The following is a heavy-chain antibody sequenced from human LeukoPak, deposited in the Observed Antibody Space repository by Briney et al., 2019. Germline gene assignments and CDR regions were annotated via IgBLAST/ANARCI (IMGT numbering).Heavy chain of an antibody. J-gene: IGHJ4*02. CDR3: AKRGYSSGWYRED. CDR2: ISWNSGSI. V-gene: IGHV3-9*01. CDR1: GFTFDDYA. Sequence: GGSLRLSCAASGFTFDDYAMHWVRQAPGKGLEWVSGISWNSGSIGYADSVKGRFTISRDNAKNSLYLQMNSLRAEDTALYYCAKRGYSSGWYREDWGQGTLVTVSS. D-gene: IGHD6-19*01.